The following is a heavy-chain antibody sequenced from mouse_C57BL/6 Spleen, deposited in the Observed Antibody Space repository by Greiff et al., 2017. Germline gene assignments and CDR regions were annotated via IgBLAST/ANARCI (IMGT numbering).Heavy chain of an antibody. Sequence: VQLQQPGAELVMPGASVKLSCKASGYTFTSYWMHWVKQRPGQGLEWIGEIDPSDSYTNYNQKFKGKSTLPEGKSSSTAYMQLSSLTSENSAVYYCARYYYGSSLDYWGQGTTLTVSS. J-gene: IGHJ2*01. CDR1: GYTFTSYW. V-gene: IGHV1-69*01. CDR3: ARYYYGSSLDY. CDR2: IDPSDSYT. D-gene: IGHD1-1*01.